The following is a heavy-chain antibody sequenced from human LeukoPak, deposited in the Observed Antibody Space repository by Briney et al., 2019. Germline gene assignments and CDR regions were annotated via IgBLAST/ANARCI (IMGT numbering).Heavy chain of an antibody. CDR2: INPSGGST. CDR1: GYTFTSYD. CDR3: ASLGDCSGGSCYLDFDY. J-gene: IGHJ4*02. D-gene: IGHD2-15*01. V-gene: IGHV1-46*01. Sequence: ASVKVSCKASGYTFTSYDINWVRQAPGQGLEWMGIINPSGGSTSYAQKFQGRVTMTRDTSTSTVYMELSSLRSEDTAVYYCASLGDCSGGSCYLDFDYWGQGTLVTVSS.